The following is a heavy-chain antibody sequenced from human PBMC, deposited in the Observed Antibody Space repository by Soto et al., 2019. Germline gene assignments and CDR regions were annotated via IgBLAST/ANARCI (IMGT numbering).Heavy chain of an antibody. CDR2: ISSSSSVI. CDR3: ARGLSWGSNFYYYMVV. V-gene: IGHV3-48*01. CDR1: GFILSDCA. Sequence: EVQLVESGGGLVQPGGSRRLSCATSGFILSDCAMNWVRQAPGKGLEWVSYISSSSSVIDYADSVKGRFTVSRDNGKNSRYLQMNSLRAEDTAVYYCARGLSWGSNFYYYMVVWRKGTTVTVAS. D-gene: IGHD3-16*01. J-gene: IGHJ6*03.